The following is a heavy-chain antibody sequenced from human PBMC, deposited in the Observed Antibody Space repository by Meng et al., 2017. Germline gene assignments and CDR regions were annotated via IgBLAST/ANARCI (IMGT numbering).Heavy chain of an antibody. CDR3: VFQPVAGTGNDY. CDR1: GFTFSSYA. Sequence: EVELVESGGGLVQPGGSLRLSCAASGFTFSSYAMSWVRQAPGKGLEWVSAISGSGGSTYYADSVKGRFTISRDNSKNTLYLQMNSLRAEDTAVYYCVFQPVAGTGNDYWGQGTLVTVSS. CDR2: ISGSGGST. J-gene: IGHJ4*02. V-gene: IGHV3-23*04. D-gene: IGHD6-19*01.